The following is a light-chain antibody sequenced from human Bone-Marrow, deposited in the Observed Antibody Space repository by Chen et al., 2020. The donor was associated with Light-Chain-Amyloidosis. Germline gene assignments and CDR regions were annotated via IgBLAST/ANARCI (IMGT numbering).Light chain of an antibody. CDR2: RDT. CDR1: DLPTKN. CDR3: QSADSSGTYEVI. Sequence: SYDLTQPPSVSVSPGQTARITCSGDDLPTKNADWYQQKPGQAPVLVIHRDTERPSGISARYSGSSSGKTATLTISRVEAEDEADYHCQSADSSGTYEVIFGGGTKLTVL. J-gene: IGLJ2*01. V-gene: IGLV3-25*03.